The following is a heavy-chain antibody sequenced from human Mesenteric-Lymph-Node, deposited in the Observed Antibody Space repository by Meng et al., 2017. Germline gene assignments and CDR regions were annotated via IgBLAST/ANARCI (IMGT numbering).Heavy chain of an antibody. V-gene: IGHV4-30-4*01. CDR2: IYYSGST. Sequence: QVALQESRPGLVNPSQTLSLTCTVSGGSISSGNYYWSWIRQPPGKGLEWIGCIYYSGSTYYNPSLKGRVTISVDTSKNQFSLNLSSVTAADTAVYYCARGQRSYSGSYPEWFDPWGQGTLVTVSS. J-gene: IGHJ5*02. CDR3: ARGQRSYSGSYPEWFDP. CDR1: GGSISSGNYY. D-gene: IGHD1-26*01.